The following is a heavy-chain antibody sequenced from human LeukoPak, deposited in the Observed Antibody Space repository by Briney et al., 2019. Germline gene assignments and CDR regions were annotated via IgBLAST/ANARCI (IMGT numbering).Heavy chain of an antibody. V-gene: IGHV3-23*01. D-gene: IGHD1-26*01. CDR3: AKDYRWELLFDY. CDR1: GFTFSSYA. CDR2: ISGSGGST. Sequence: GGSLRLSCAASGFTFSSYAMSWVRQAPRKGLEWVSAISGSGGSTYYADSVKGRFTISRDNSKNTLYLQMNSLRAEDTAVYYCAKDYRWELLFDYWGQGTLVTVSS. J-gene: IGHJ4*02.